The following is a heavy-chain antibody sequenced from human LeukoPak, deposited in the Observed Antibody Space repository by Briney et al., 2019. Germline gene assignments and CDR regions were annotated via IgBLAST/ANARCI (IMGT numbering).Heavy chain of an antibody. Sequence: GASVNVSCKASGYTFTSYGISWVRQAPGQGLEWMGWISAYSGNTNYAQKLQGRVTMTTDTSTSTAYMELRSLRSDDTAVYYCARDLRDYGDYAYYFDYWGQGTLVTVSS. CDR2: ISAYSGNT. CDR3: ARDLRDYGDYAYYFDY. V-gene: IGHV1-18*01. CDR1: GYTFTSYG. J-gene: IGHJ4*02. D-gene: IGHD4-17*01.